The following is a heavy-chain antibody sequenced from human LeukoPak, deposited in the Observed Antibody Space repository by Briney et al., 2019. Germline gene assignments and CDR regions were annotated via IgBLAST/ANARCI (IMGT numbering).Heavy chain of an antibody. Sequence: ASVKVSCKASGGTFSSYAISWVRPAPGQGLEWMGWINTNTGNPTYAQGFTGRFVFSFDNSVSTAYLEISSLKAEDTAVYYCARRSEHSSGSQPAFDPWGQGTLVTVSS. CDR1: GGTFSSYA. V-gene: IGHV7-4-1*02. J-gene: IGHJ5*02. CDR3: ARRSEHSSGSQPAFDP. CDR2: INTNTGNP. D-gene: IGHD3-22*01.